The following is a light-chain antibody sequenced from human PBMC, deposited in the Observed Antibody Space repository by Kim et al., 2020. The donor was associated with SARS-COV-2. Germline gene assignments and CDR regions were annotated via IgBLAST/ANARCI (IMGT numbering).Light chain of an antibody. CDR2: GAL. Sequence: SPGERATPSCRASQSVSDSFLAWYQQKPGQAPRLVIYGALSRATGIPDRFTGSGSGTDFTLTISRLEPEDFAVYYCQQYGSSPRTFGQGTKVDIK. J-gene: IGKJ1*01. CDR3: QQYGSSPRT. V-gene: IGKV3-20*01. CDR1: QSVSDSF.